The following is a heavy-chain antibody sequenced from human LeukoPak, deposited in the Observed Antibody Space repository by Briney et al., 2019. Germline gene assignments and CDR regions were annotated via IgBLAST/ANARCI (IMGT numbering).Heavy chain of an antibody. CDR1: GFTFSGFA. CDR2: ISGSGSDT. J-gene: IGHJ4*02. D-gene: IGHD3-22*01. CDR3: AKDVSGYYRPFDY. V-gene: IGHV3-23*01. Sequence: PGGSLRLSCAASGFTFSGFAMSWVRQAPGKGLEWVSAISGSGSDTYYADSVKGRFTISRDNSMNTLYLQMNSLRAEDTAVYYCAKDVSGYYRPFDYWGQGTLVTVSS.